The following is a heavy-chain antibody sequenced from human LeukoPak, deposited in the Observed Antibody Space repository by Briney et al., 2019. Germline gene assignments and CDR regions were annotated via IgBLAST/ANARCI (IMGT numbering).Heavy chain of an antibody. V-gene: IGHV1-3*01. D-gene: IGHD3-22*01. CDR1: GYTLTSYA. Sequence: ASVKVSCKASGYTLTSYAMHWVRQAPGQRLEWMGWINAGNGNTKYSQKFQGRVTITRDTSASTAYMELSSLRSEDTAVYYCARGPYYDSSGYKSCDYWGQGTLVTVSS. CDR2: INAGNGNT. CDR3: ARGPYYDSSGYKSCDY. J-gene: IGHJ4*02.